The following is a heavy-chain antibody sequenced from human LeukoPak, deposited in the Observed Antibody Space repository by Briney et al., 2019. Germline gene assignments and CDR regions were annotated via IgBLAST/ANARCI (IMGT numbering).Heavy chain of an antibody. CDR1: GGSITGYY. CDR2: VYSSGVG. D-gene: IGHD3-22*01. J-gene: IGHJ4*02. CDR3: AREEFLHEIDSSGYFVY. Sequence: SETLSLTCTVSGGSITGYYWNWIRQPAGQGLEWLGRVYSSGVGNYNPSLTSRVTMSVDTSKNQFSLKLTSLTAADTAVYYCAREEFLHEIDSSGYFVYWGQGTLVSVSS. V-gene: IGHV4-4*07.